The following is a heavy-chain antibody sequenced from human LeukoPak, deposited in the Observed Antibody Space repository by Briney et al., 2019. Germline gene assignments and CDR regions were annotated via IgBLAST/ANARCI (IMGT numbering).Heavy chain of an antibody. V-gene: IGHV3-74*01. J-gene: IGHJ4*02. CDR2: ISSDGSDI. Sequence: GGSLRLSFVVPGFTFSSSWMHWVRQAPGRGLVYVSRISSDGSDIFYADSVKGRFTISRDNSKNMLYLQMISLRAEDTAVYYCARDRSGFYSVDHWGQGTLVIVSS. CDR1: GFTFSSSW. D-gene: IGHD5-12*01. CDR3: ARDRSGFYSVDH.